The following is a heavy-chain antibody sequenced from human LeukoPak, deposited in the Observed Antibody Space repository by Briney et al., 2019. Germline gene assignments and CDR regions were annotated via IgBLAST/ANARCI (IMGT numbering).Heavy chain of an antibody. V-gene: IGHV3-21*01. Sequence: GGSLRLFCAASGFTFSSYSMNWVRQAPGKGLEWVSSISSSSSYIYYADSVKGRFTISRDNAKNSLYLQMNSLRAEDTAVYYCARDIPYGSGSLYDYWGQGTLVTVSS. CDR3: ARDIPYGSGSLYDY. J-gene: IGHJ4*02. D-gene: IGHD3-10*01. CDR1: GFTFSSYS. CDR2: ISSSSSYI.